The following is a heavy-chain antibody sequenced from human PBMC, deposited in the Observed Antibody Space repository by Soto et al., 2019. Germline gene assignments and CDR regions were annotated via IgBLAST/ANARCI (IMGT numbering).Heavy chain of an antibody. CDR1: GGSFRGYY. CDR3: AVWERWFDP. Sequence: PSETLSLTCAVYGGSFRGYYWSWIRQPPGKGLEWIGEVDHTGRTKYNPSLKSRVTISADTSKNQFSLKLTSAAAADTAVYYCAVWERWFDPWGQGTLVTVSS. J-gene: IGHJ5*01. D-gene: IGHD1-1*01. CDR2: VDHTGRT. V-gene: IGHV4-34*01.